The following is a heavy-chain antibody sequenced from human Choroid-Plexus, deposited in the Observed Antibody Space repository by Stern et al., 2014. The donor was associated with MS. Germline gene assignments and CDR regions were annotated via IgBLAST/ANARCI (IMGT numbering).Heavy chain of an antibody. D-gene: IGHD3-9*01. V-gene: IGHV3-30*03. CDR1: GFIFSSFG. Sequence: VQLMQSGGGVVQPGRPLRLSWIGSGFIFSSFGMHWVRQAPGKGLEWVAFISYDGTTKDYAVSVKGRFISSRDNSNNTLWMQMSRLRTEDTAVYYCARDRHWLTYYFDYLVQGSLVTVSS. CDR2: ISYDGTTK. J-gene: IGHJ4*02. CDR3: ARDRHWLTYYFDY.